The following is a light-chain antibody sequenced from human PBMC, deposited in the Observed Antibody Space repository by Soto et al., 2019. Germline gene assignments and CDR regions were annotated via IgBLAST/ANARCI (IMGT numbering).Light chain of an antibody. Sequence: DIPMTQSPSTLSASVGDRVTITCRASQSISTWLAWYQQKPGKAPELLIYDASSLESGVPSRFSGSGSGTEFTLTISSLQPDDFAIYYCQQYNNYPWTFGQGTKVEI. CDR3: QQYNNYPWT. CDR2: DAS. J-gene: IGKJ1*01. CDR1: QSISTW. V-gene: IGKV1-5*01.